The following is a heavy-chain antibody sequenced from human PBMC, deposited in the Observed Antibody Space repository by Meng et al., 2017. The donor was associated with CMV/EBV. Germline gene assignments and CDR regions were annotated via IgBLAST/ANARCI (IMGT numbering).Heavy chain of an antibody. Sequence: LRLSCAISGDSVSSNSAAWNWIRQSPSRGLEWLGRTYYRSKWYNDYAVSVKSRITINPDTSKNQFFLQLNSVTPEDTAVYYCAREAPIGITIFGVVINPLDYWGQGTLVTVSS. J-gene: IGHJ4*02. V-gene: IGHV6-1*01. D-gene: IGHD3-3*01. CDR2: TYYRSKWYN. CDR3: AREAPIGITIFGVVINPLDY. CDR1: GDSVSSNSAA.